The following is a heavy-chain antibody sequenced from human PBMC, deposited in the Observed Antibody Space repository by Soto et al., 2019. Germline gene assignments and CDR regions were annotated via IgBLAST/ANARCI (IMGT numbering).Heavy chain of an antibody. CDR2: IWYDGSNK. CDR1: GFTFSSYG. D-gene: IGHD6-6*01. J-gene: IGHJ4*02. CDR3: ARGGFAIAARYYFDY. V-gene: IGHV3-33*01. Sequence: WGSLRLSCAASGFTFSSYGMHWVRQAPGKGLEWVAVIWYDGSNKYYADSVKGRFTISRDNSKNTLYLQMNSLRAEDTAVYYCARGGFAIAARYYFDYWGQGTLVTVSS.